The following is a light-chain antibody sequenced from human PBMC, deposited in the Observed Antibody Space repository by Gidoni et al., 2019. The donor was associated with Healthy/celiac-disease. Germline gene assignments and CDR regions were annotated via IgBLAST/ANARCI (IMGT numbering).Light chain of an antibody. CDR3: CSYAGSSTLV. J-gene: IGLJ2*01. Sequence: QSALTQPASVSGSPGQSITISCTGTSSDVGSYNLVAWYQQHPGKAPKLMIYAGSKRPSGVSNRFSGSKSGNTASLTISGLQAEDEADYYCCSYAGSSTLVFGGGTKLTVL. CDR1: SSDVGSYNL. V-gene: IGLV2-23*01. CDR2: AGS.